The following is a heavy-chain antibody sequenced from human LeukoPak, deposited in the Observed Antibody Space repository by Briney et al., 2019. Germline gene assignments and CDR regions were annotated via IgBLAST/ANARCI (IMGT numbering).Heavy chain of an antibody. D-gene: IGHD3-22*01. CDR2: IYYSGST. CDR1: GGSISSYN. V-gene: IGHV4-59*01. J-gene: IGHJ3*02. Sequence: SENLSLTCTVSGGSISSYNWSWLRQPPGQGLEWFGYIYYSGSTNYNPSLKSRVTISVDTSKNQFSLKLSSVTAADTAVYYCARVARPYYYDSSGTPRGAFDIWGQGTMVTVSS. CDR3: ARVARPYYYDSSGTPRGAFDI.